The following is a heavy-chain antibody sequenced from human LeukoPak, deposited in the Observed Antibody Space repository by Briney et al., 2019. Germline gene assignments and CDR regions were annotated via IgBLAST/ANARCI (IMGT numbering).Heavy chain of an antibody. D-gene: IGHD2-15*01. Sequence: GGSLRLSCTASGFIFSGSWMAWIRQAPGKGLEWVAIIKKDGSEKYYVDSMKGRFTISRDNAKNSLFLQMNSLRVEDTAIYYCTTDTWYSAGHWGQGTLVTVSS. CDR1: GFIFSGSW. V-gene: IGHV3-7*03. CDR3: TTDTWYSAGH. CDR2: IKKDGSEK. J-gene: IGHJ4*02.